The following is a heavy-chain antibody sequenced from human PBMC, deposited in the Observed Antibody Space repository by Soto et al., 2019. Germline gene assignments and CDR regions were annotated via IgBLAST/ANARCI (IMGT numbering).Heavy chain of an antibody. V-gene: IGHV1-69*13. D-gene: IGHD3-22*01. J-gene: IGHJ4*02. Sequence: GASVKVSCKASGGTFSSYAISWVRQAPGQGLEWMGGIIPIFGTANYAQKFQGRVTITADESTSTAYMELSSLRSEDTAVYYCARALIGYDSSGYYRFDYWGQGTLVTVS. CDR2: IIPIFGTA. CDR3: ARALIGYDSSGYYRFDY. CDR1: GGTFSSYA.